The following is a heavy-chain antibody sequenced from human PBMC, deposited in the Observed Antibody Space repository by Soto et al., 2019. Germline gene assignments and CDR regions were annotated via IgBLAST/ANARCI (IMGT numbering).Heavy chain of an antibody. Sequence: SQTLSLTCAISGDSVSSNSAAWNWIRQSPSRGLEWLGRTYYRSKWYNDYAVSVKSRITINPDTSKNQFSLQLNSVTPEDTAVYYCARDSGVAVAGTGDYYYYGMDVWGQGTTVTAP. V-gene: IGHV6-1*01. D-gene: IGHD6-19*01. CDR1: GDSVSSNSAA. CDR3: ARDSGVAVAGTGDYYYYGMDV. CDR2: TYYRSKWYN. J-gene: IGHJ6*02.